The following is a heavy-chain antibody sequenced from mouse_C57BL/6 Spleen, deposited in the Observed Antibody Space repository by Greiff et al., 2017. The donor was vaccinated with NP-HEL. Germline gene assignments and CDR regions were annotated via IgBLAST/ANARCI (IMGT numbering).Heavy chain of an antibody. J-gene: IGHJ2*01. CDR1: GFTFSSYT. CDR2: ISGGGGNT. D-gene: IGHD1-1*01. Sequence: EVKLVESGGGLVKPGGSLKLSCAASGFTFSSYTMSWVRQTPEKRLEWVATISGGGGNTYYPDSVKGRFTISRDNAKNTLYLQMSSLRSEDTALYYCARHGPGSSLFDYWGQGTTLTVSS. V-gene: IGHV5-9*01. CDR3: ARHGPGSSLFDY.